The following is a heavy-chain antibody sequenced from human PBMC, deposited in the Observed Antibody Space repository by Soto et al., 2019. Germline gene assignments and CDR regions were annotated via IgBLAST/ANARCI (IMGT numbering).Heavy chain of an antibody. CDR1: GFTFSSFS. D-gene: IGHD6-19*01. CDR2: ISGSGGTT. V-gene: IGHV3-23*01. Sequence: EVELLESGGGLVQPGGSLRLSCAASGFTFSSFSMTWVRQAPGKGLEWVSAISGSGGTTYYADSVKDRFTISRDNSKSTVFLQMHSLRAEDKAVYYCAKYGRDSSAWKADYWGQGTLVTVSS. J-gene: IGHJ4*02. CDR3: AKYGRDSSAWKADY.